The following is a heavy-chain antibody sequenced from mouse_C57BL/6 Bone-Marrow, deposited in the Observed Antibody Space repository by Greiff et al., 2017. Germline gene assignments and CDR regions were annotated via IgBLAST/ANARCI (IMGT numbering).Heavy chain of an antibody. D-gene: IGHD2-10*01. CDR2: IYPRSGNT. CDR3: ARAYYGNWGFAY. CDR1: GYTFTSYG. Sequence: QVQLQQSGAELARPGASVKLSCKASGYTFTSYGISWVKQRTGQGLEWIGEIYPRSGNTYYNEKFKGKATLTADKSSSTAYMELRSLTSEDSAVYFCARAYYGNWGFAYWGQGTLVTVSA. V-gene: IGHV1-81*01. J-gene: IGHJ3*01.